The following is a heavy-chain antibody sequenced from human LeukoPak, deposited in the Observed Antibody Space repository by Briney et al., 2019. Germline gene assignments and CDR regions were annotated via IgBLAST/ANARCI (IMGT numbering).Heavy chain of an antibody. V-gene: IGHV4-39*07. CDR1: GGSISSSSYY. J-gene: IGHJ4*02. CDR3: ARGGYYDSSGPLKPHYDY. CDR2: IYYSGST. D-gene: IGHD3-22*01. Sequence: SETLSLTCTVSGGSISSSSYYWGWLRQPPGKGLEWIGSIYYSGSTYYNPSLKSRVTISVDTSKNQFSLKLSSVTAADTAVYYCARGGYYDSSGPLKPHYDYWGQGTLVTVSS.